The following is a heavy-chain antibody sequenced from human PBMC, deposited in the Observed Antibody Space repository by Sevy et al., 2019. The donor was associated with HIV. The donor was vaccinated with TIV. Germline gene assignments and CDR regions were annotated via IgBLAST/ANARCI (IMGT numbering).Heavy chain of an antibody. V-gene: IGHV3-15*01. D-gene: IGHD3-22*01. CDR2: IKSKTDGGTT. CDR1: GFTFSNAW. Sequence: GGSLRLSCAASGFTFSNAWMSWVRQAPGKGLEWVGRIKSKTDGGTTDYAAPVKGRFTISREDSKNRLNLKMNSLKTEDTVGYYCTTGTYYYDSKGFDAFDIWGQGTMVTVSS. J-gene: IGHJ3*02. CDR3: TTGTYYYDSKGFDAFDI.